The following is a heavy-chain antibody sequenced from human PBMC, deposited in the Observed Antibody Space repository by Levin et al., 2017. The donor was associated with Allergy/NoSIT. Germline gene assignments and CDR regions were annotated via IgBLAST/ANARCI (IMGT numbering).Heavy chain of an antibody. J-gene: IGHJ4*02. CDR1: GFTFSSYW. Sequence: GGSLRLSCAASGFTFSSYWMHWVRQAPGKGLVWVSRINNDGSNTNYADSVKGRFTISRDSAESTLYLQMNSLRAEDTAVYYCARGAGNGYFDYWGQGTLVTVSS. D-gene: IGHD1-14*01. CDR2: INNDGSNT. CDR3: ARGAGNGYFDY. V-gene: IGHV3-74*01.